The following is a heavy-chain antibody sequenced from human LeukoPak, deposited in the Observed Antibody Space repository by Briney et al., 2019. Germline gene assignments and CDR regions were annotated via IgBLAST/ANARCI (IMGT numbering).Heavy chain of an antibody. V-gene: IGHV3-74*01. CDR3: AREGGYCSSTSCWKWFDP. CDR2: INRDGSST. D-gene: IGHD2-2*01. CDR1: GFTFSRYW. J-gene: IGHJ5*02. Sequence: PGGSLRLSCAASGFTFSRYWMHWARHAPGKGLVWVSCINRDGSSTTHADSVKGRFTISRDNAKNTPYLQMNSLRAEDTAVYYCAREGGYCSSTSCWKWFDPWGQGTLVTVSS.